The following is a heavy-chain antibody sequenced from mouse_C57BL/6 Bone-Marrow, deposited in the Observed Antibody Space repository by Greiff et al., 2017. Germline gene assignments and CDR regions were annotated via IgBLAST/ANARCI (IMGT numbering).Heavy chain of an antibody. Sequence: DVMLVESGGGLVQPGGSLKLSCAASGFTFSDYGMAWVRQAPRKGPEWVAFISNLAYSITYADTVTGRFTISRVNATNTLYLEMSSRMTEDTAVDYCARRSTVAYWYFDVWGTGTTVTVSS. CDR1: GFTFSDYG. D-gene: IGHD4-1*02. CDR3: ARRSTVAYWYFDV. J-gene: IGHJ1*03. V-gene: IGHV5-15*04. CDR2: ISNLAYSI.